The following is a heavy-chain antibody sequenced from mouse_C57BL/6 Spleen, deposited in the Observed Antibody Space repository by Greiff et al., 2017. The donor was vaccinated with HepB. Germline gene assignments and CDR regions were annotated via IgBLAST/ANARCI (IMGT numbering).Heavy chain of an antibody. CDR1: GFTFSDAW. Sequence: EVKLEESGGGLVQPGGSMKLSCAASGFTFSDAWMDWVRQSPEKGLEWVAEIRNKANNHATYYAESVKGRFTISRDDSKSSVYLQMNSLRAEDTGIYYCTRDYDYDGRGYYAMDYWGQGTSVTVSS. CDR2: IRNKANNHAT. CDR3: TRDYDYDGRGYYAMDY. J-gene: IGHJ4*01. V-gene: IGHV6-6*01. D-gene: IGHD2-4*01.